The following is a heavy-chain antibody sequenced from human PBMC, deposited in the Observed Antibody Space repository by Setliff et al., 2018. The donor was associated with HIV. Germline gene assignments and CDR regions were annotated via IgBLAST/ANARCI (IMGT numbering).Heavy chain of an antibody. CDR3: ATSPAAMSYFDY. J-gene: IGHJ4*02. V-gene: IGHV3-11*04. D-gene: IGHD2-2*01. CDR2: IGVGVNTI. CDR1: GFTFSDYY. Sequence: LRLSCAASGFTFSDYYMNWIRQAPGRGLEWISYIGVGVNTIYYTDSVKGRFTISRDNAKNSLYLQMNSLRAEDTAVYYCATSPAAMSYFDYWGQGALVTVSS.